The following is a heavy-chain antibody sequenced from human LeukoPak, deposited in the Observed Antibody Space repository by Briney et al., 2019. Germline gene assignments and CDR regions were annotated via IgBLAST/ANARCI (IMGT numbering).Heavy chain of an antibody. D-gene: IGHD2-21*02. Sequence: GGSLRLSCAASGFTFSSYAMSWVRQAPGKGLEWVSAISGSGGSTYYADSVKGRFTISRDNAKNSLYLQMNSLRAEDTALYHCARSWSGGDDGYFDYWGQGTLVTVSS. CDR1: GFTFSSYA. CDR2: ISGSGGST. CDR3: ARSWSGGDDGYFDY. V-gene: IGHV3-23*01. J-gene: IGHJ4*02.